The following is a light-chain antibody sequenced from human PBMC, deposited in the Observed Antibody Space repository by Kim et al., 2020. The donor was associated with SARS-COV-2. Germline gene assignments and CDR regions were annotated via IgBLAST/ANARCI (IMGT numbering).Light chain of an antibody. J-gene: IGLJ1*01. CDR2: QDS. V-gene: IGLV3-1*01. CDR1: KLGDKY. CDR3: QAWDSSTLYV. Sequence: SYELTQPPSVSGAPGQTASITCSGDKLGDKYACWYQQKPGQSPVLVIYQDSKRPSGIPERFSGSNSGNTATLTISGTQAMDEADYYCQAWDSSTLYVFGTGTKVTVL.